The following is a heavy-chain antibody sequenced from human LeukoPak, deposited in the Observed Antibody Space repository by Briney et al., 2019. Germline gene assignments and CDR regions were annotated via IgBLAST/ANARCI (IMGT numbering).Heavy chain of an antibody. CDR2: ISYDGSNK. Sequence: GGSLRLSCAASGFTFSSSAMHWVRQAPGKGLEWVAVISYDGSNKYYADSVKGRFTISRDNSKNTLYLHMNSLRAEDTAVYYCARDRIYIAALDYWGQGTLVTVSS. D-gene: IGHD6-13*01. CDR3: ARDRIYIAALDY. V-gene: IGHV3-30*01. CDR1: GFTFSSSA. J-gene: IGHJ4*02.